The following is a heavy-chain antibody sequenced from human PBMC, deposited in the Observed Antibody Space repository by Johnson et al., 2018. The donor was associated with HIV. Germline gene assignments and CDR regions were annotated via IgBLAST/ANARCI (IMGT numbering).Heavy chain of an antibody. Sequence: QVQLVESGGGVVQPGRSLRLSCGASGFTFSSYAMHWVRQAPGKGLEWVAVISYVGSNKYYADSVKGRFTISRDNSKNTLYLQMNSLRAEDTAVYYCAKPYYDSTLDAFDIWGQGTMVTVSS. CDR1: GFTFSSYA. J-gene: IGHJ3*02. D-gene: IGHD3-22*01. V-gene: IGHV3-30*18. CDR2: ISYVGSNK. CDR3: AKPYYDSTLDAFDI.